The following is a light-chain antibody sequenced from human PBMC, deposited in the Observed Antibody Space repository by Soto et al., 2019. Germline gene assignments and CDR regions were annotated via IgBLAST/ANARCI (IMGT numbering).Light chain of an antibody. CDR2: AAS. J-gene: IGKJ4*01. V-gene: IGKV1-12*01. CDR3: QQANSFPLT. CDR1: QGISSW. Sequence: DIQMTQSPSSVSASVGDRVTITCRASQGISSWLAWYQKKPGKAPKLLIYAASSLQSGVPSRFSSSGSGTDFTLTISSLQTEDFATYYCQQANSFPLTFGGGTKVVIK.